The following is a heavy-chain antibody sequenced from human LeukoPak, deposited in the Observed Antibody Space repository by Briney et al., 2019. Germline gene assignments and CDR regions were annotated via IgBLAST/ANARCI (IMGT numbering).Heavy chain of an antibody. Sequence: PGGSLRLSCAASGFTFSSYAMSWVRQAPGKGLEWVSSISSSSSYSYYADSVRGRFTISRDNAKNSLYLQMNTLRAEDTAVYYCARDQPYYSDSGSFVPFHYWGQGTLVTVSS. V-gene: IGHV3-21*01. D-gene: IGHD3-10*01. CDR3: ARDQPYYSDSGSFVPFHY. J-gene: IGHJ4*02. CDR1: GFTFSSYA. CDR2: ISSSSSYS.